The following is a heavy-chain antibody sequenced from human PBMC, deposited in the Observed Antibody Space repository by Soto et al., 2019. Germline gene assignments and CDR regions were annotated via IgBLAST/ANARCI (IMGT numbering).Heavy chain of an antibody. D-gene: IGHD1-26*01. J-gene: IGHJ3*02. V-gene: IGHV1-69*13. CDR2: IIPIFGTA. CDR1: GGTFSSYA. Sequence: GASVKVSCKASGGTFSSYAISWVRQAPGQGPEWMGGIIPIFGTANYAQKFQGRVTITADESTSTAYMELSSLRSEDTAVYYCARRAVRSGSYDAFDIWGQGTMVTVSS. CDR3: ARRAVRSGSYDAFDI.